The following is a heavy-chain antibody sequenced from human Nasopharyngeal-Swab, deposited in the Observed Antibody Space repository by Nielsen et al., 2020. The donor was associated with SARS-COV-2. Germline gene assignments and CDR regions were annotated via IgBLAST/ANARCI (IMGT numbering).Heavy chain of an antibody. CDR2: MKSKTDGGTT. Sequence: GESLKLSCAASGFPFSNAWMSWVRQAPGKGLEWVGRMKSKTDGGTTDYAAPVKGRFTISRDDSKNTLYLQMNSLKTEDTAVYYCTTTLIRGLTRGEWGQGTLVTVSS. CDR3: TTTLIRGLTRGE. D-gene: IGHD3-10*01. CDR1: GFPFSNAW. V-gene: IGHV3-15*01. J-gene: IGHJ4*02.